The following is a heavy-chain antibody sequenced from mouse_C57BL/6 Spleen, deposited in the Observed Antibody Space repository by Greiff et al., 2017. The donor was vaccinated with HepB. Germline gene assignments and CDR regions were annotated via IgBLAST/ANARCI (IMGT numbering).Heavy chain of an antibody. CDR3: ASITTVVDY. CDR1: GYTFTSYW. CDR2: IYPGSGST. Sequence: QVHVKQSGAELVKPGASVKMSCKASGYTFTSYWITWVKQRPGQGLEWIGDIYPGSGSTNYNEKFKSKATLTVDTSSSTAYMQLSSLTSEDSAVYYCASITTVVDYWGQGTTLTVSS. V-gene: IGHV1-55*01. D-gene: IGHD1-1*01. J-gene: IGHJ2*01.